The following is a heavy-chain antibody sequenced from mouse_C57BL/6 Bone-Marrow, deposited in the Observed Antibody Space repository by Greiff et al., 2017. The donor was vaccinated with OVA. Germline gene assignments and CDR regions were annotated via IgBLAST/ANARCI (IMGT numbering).Heavy chain of an antibody. CDR2: ISNLAYSI. Sequence: EVMLVESGGGLVQPGGSLKLSCAASGFTFSDYGMAWVRQAPRKGPEWVAFISNLAYSIYYADTVTGRFTISRENAKNTLYLEMSSLRSEDTAMYYCARQGNYYGSSYDWYFDVWGTGTTVTVSS. CDR1: GFTFSDYG. D-gene: IGHD1-1*01. J-gene: IGHJ1*03. CDR3: ARQGNYYGSSYDWYFDV. V-gene: IGHV5-15*04.